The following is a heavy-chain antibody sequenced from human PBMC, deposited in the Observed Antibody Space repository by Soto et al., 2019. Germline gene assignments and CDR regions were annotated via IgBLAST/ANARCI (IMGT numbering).Heavy chain of an antibody. CDR3: ARSVRGVDPPDH. Sequence: GGSLRLSCAASGFIFDDYTMHWVRQAPGKGLQWVSLVSWDGGTAYYADSVKRRFTISRDNSKDSLYLQMNSLRTEDTAFYYCARSVRGVDPPDHWGQGTLVTVSS. D-gene: IGHD3-10*01. CDR1: GFIFDDYT. CDR2: VSWDGGTA. V-gene: IGHV3-43*01. J-gene: IGHJ1*01.